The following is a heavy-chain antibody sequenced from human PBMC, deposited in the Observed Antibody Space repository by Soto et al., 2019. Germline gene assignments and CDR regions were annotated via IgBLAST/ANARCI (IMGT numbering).Heavy chain of an antibody. CDR2: INAGNGNT. Sequence: RASVKVSCKASGYTFTSYAMHWVRQAPGQRLEWMGWINAGNGNTKYSQKFQGRVTITRDTSASTAYMELSSLRSEDTAVYYCARDYDFWSGYYYFDYWGQGTLVTVSS. CDR1: GYTFTSYA. D-gene: IGHD3-3*01. CDR3: ARDYDFWSGYYYFDY. V-gene: IGHV1-3*01. J-gene: IGHJ4*02.